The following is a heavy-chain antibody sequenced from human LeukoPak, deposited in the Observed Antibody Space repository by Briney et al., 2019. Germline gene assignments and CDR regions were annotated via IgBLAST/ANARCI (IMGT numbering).Heavy chain of an antibody. CDR2: IYHSGST. J-gene: IGHJ6*03. CDR3: ARDPQYYDILTGYYYYYMDV. CDR1: GGSISTSDY. D-gene: IGHD3-9*01. Sequence: PSETLSLTCTVSGGSISTSDYWAWIRQPPGKGLEWIGYIYHSGSTYYNPSLKSRVTISVDRSKNQFSLKLSSVTAADTAVYYCARDPQYYDILTGYYYYYMDVWGKGTTVTVSS. V-gene: IGHV4-30-2*01.